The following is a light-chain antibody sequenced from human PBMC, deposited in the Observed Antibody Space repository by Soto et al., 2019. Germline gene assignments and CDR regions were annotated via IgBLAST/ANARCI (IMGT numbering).Light chain of an antibody. J-gene: IGLJ1*01. CDR1: SSDVGGYNY. V-gene: IGLV2-14*01. Sequence: QSVLTQPASVSGSPGQSITISCTGTSSDVGGYNYVSWYQQHPGKAPKLMIYDVSNRPSGVSKRFSGSKSGNTASLTISGLQAEDEADYYSSSYTSSSTPYVFGTGTKLTVL. CDR3: SSYTSSSTPYV. CDR2: DVS.